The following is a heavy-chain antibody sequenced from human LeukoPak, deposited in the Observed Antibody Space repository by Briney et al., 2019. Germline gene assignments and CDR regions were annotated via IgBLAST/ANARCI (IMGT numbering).Heavy chain of an antibody. V-gene: IGHV4-34*01. CDR3: ARPRGIAAAAWFDP. CDR1: GGSFSGYY. Sequence: SETLSLTCAVYGGSFSGYYWSWIGQPPGKGLEWIGEINHSGSTNYNPSLKSRVTISVDTSKNQFSLKLSSVTAADTAVYYCARPRGIAAAAWFDPWGQGTLVTVSS. J-gene: IGHJ5*02. D-gene: IGHD6-13*01. CDR2: INHSGST.